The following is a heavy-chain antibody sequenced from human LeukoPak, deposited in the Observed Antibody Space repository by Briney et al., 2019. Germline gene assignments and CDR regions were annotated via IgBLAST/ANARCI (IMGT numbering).Heavy chain of an antibody. J-gene: IGHJ4*02. CDR1: GYTFTIYD. CDR2: MNPNSGNT. Sequence: ASVTVSSKPSGYTFTIYDINWVRQAPGQGLEWMGWMNPNSGNTGYAQKFQGRVTMTRNTSISTAYMELSSLRSEDTAVYYCARGWVPAAMRTGRTKYYFDYWGQGTLVTVSS. D-gene: IGHD2-2*01. CDR3: ARGWVPAAMRTGRTKYYFDY. V-gene: IGHV1-8*01.